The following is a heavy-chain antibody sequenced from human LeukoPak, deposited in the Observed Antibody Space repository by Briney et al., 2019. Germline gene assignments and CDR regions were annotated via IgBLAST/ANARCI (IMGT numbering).Heavy chain of an antibody. CDR2: IYPGDSDT. D-gene: IGHD3-22*01. CDR3: ARLGYYYDSSGLGDY. V-gene: IGHV5-51*01. Sequence: GESLNISCKGSGYSFTSYWIGWVRQMPGKGLEWMGIIYPGDSDTRDSPSFQGQVTISADKSISTAYLQWSSLKASDTAMYYCARLGYYYDSSGLGDYWGQGTLVTVSS. CDR1: GYSFTSYW. J-gene: IGHJ4*02.